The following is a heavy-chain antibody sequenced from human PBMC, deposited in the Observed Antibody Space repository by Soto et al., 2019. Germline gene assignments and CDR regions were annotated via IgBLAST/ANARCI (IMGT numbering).Heavy chain of an antibody. V-gene: IGHV3-23*01. J-gene: IGHJ4*02. CDR3: AKAYYWEQQFY. D-gene: IGHD6-13*01. Sequence: GGSLILSCAASGFTFSSYAMSWVRQAPGKGLEWVSAISGSGGSTYYADSVKGRFTISRDNSKNTLYLQMNSLRAEDTAVYYCAKAYYWEQQFYWGQGTLVTVSS. CDR2: ISGSGGST. CDR1: GFTFSSYA.